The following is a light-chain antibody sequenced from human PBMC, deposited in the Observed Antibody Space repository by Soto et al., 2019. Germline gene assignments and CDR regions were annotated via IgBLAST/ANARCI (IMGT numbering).Light chain of an antibody. CDR3: QQTSAFPRT. CDR1: RDISNS. Sequence: EIHITQSPSSVSASVGDRLTITCRASRDISNSLAWYQQTPGEAPKLLLRGASSLHRGVPSRFSGGGAGTEFTLTISSLQPEDFATYYCQQTSAFPRTFGQGTKVDIK. V-gene: IGKV1-12*01. J-gene: IGKJ1*01. CDR2: GAS.